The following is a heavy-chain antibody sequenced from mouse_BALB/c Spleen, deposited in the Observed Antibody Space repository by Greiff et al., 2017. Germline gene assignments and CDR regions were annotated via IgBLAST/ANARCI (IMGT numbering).Heavy chain of an antibody. CDR1: GFSLTGYG. D-gene: IGHD2-4*01. CDR2: IWGDGST. Sequence: VMLVESGPGLVAPSQSLSITCTVSGFSLTGYGVNWVRQPPGKGLEWLGMIWGDGSTDYNSALKSRLSISKDNSKSQVFLKMNSLQTDDTARYYCARDDYDGDLHMDYWGQGTSVTVSS. CDR3: ARDDYDGDLHMDY. J-gene: IGHJ4*01. V-gene: IGHV2-6-7*01.